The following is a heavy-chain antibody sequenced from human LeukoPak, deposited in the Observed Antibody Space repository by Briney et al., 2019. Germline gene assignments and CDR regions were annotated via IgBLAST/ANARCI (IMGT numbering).Heavy chain of an antibody. J-gene: IGHJ2*01. CDR1: GFTFSSYS. V-gene: IGHV3-21*01. Sequence: PGGSLRLSCAASGFTFSSYSMNCVRQAPGKGLEWVSSISSSSSYIYYADSVKGRFTISRDNAKNSLYLQMNSLRAEDTAVYYCASCIAAAGSYWYFDLWGRGTLVTVSS. D-gene: IGHD6-13*01. CDR2: ISSSSSYI. CDR3: ASCIAAAGSYWYFDL.